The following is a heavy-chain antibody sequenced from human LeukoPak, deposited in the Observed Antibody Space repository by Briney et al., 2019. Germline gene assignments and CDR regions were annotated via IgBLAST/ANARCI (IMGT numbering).Heavy chain of an antibody. CDR2: ISSSSSYI. Sequence: GGSLRLSCAASGFTFSSYSMNWVRQAPGKGLEWVSSISSSSSYIYYADSVEGRFTISRDNAKNSLYLQMNSLRAEDTAVYYCARDDMCCGGDCYPVDCYYYGMDVWGQGTTVTVSS. D-gene: IGHD2-21*02. J-gene: IGHJ6*02. CDR3: ARDDMCCGGDCYPVDCYYYGMDV. V-gene: IGHV3-21*01. CDR1: GFTFSSYS.